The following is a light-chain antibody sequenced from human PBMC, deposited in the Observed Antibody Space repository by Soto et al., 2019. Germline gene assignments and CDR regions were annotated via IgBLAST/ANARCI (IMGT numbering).Light chain of an antibody. Sequence: QPVLTQSPSASASLGASVKLTCTLSSGHSSYAIAWHQLQPEKGPRYLMKLDSDGSHSKGDGIPDRFSGSSSGAERYLTISSLQSEDEADYYCQTWGTGIQVFGGGTKVTVL. CDR1: SGHSSYA. V-gene: IGLV4-69*01. J-gene: IGLJ2*01. CDR2: LDSDGSH. CDR3: QTWGTGIQV.